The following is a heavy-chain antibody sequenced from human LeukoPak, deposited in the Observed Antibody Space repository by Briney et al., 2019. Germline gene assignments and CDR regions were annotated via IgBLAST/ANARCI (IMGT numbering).Heavy chain of an antibody. CDR2: INHSGST. CDR1: GGSFSGYY. D-gene: IGHD3-10*01. CDR3: ARGRITKRYFDL. Sequence: PSETLSLTCAVYGGSFSGYYWSSIRQPPGKGLEWIGEINHSGSTNYNPSLKSRVTISVDTSKNQFSLKLSSVTAADTAVYYCARGRITKRYFDLWGRGTLVTVSS. J-gene: IGHJ2*01. V-gene: IGHV4-34*01.